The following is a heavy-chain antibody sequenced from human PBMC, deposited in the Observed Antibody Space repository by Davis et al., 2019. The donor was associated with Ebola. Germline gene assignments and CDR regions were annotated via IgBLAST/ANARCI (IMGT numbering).Heavy chain of an antibody. CDR3: ARGNYGDYIVLYYYNMDV. J-gene: IGHJ6*02. Sequence: SETLSLTCTVSGGSINNYFWSWIRQPPGKGLEWIGNIHYLGNTNYNPSLKSRVTMSVDTSKNQFSLQLSSVTAADTAVYYCARGNYGDYIVLYYYNMDVWGQGTTVTVSS. D-gene: IGHD4-17*01. CDR1: GGSINNYF. V-gene: IGHV4-59*01. CDR2: IHYLGNT.